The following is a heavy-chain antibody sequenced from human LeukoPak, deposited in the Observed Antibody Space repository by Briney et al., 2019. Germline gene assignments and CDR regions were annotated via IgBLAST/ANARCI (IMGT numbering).Heavy chain of an antibody. CDR2: INPNSGDT. V-gene: IGHV1-2*02. J-gene: IGHJ4*02. D-gene: IGHD1-26*01. CDR3: ARDVGATAGARYYFDY. CDR1: GYIFTGYY. Sequence: WASVKVSCKASGYIFTGYYMHWVRQAPGQGLEWMGWINPNSGDTNYAQKFQGRVTMTRDTSISTAYMELSRLRSDDTAVYYCARDVGATAGARYYFDYWGQGTLVTVSS.